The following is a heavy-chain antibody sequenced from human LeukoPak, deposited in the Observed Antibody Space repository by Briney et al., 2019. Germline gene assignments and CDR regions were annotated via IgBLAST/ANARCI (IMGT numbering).Heavy chain of an antibody. D-gene: IGHD1-26*01. V-gene: IGHV3-23*01. Sequence: GGSLRLSCAASGFTFNNYAMSWVRQAPGKGLEWVSDISGSGGRTYYADSVKGRFTISRDNSKNTLYLQMNSLRAEDTAIYYCAKGGSGSYLLGAFDIWGQGTMVTVSS. CDR2: ISGSGGRT. J-gene: IGHJ3*02. CDR3: AKGGSGSYLLGAFDI. CDR1: GFTFNNYA.